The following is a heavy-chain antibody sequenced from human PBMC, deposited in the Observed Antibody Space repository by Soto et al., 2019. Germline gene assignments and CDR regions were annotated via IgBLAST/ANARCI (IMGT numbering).Heavy chain of an antibody. J-gene: IGHJ4*02. Sequence: GGSLRLSCAASGFTFSSYGMTWVRQAPGKGLEWVSFSSATGAGTYYADSVRGRFTISRDNSKNTLYLQMTSLRADDTAVYYCAKDRRAGGNYGFYSDFWGQGALVTVSS. CDR3: AKDRRAGGNYGFYSDF. CDR1: GFTFSSYG. D-gene: IGHD1-7*01. CDR2: SSATGAGT. V-gene: IGHV3-23*01.